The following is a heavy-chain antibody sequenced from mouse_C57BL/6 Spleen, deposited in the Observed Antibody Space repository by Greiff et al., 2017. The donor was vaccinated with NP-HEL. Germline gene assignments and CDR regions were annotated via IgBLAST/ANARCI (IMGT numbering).Heavy chain of an antibody. CDR1: GYTFTDYE. CDR3: TRYAYYFDY. J-gene: IGHJ2*01. V-gene: IGHV1-15*01. CDR2: IDPETGGT. Sequence: VQLQQSGAELVRPGASVTLSCKASGYTFTDYEMHWVKQTPVHGLEWIGAIDPETGGTAYNQKFKGKAILTADKSSSTAYMELRSLTSEDSAVYYCTRYAYYFDYWGQGTTLTVSS.